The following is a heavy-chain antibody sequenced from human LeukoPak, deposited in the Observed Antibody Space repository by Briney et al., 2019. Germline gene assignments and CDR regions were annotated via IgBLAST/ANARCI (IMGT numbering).Heavy chain of an antibody. Sequence: ASVKVSCKASGYTFTSYYMHWVRQAPGQGLEWMGIINPSGGSTSYAQKFQGRVTMTRDTSTSTVYMELSSLRSEDTAVYYCARVRPYYDFWSGYYKGDAFDYWGQGTLVTVSS. V-gene: IGHV1-46*01. D-gene: IGHD3-3*01. CDR3: ARVRPYYDFWSGYYKGDAFDY. J-gene: IGHJ4*02. CDR2: INPSGGST. CDR1: GYTFTSYY.